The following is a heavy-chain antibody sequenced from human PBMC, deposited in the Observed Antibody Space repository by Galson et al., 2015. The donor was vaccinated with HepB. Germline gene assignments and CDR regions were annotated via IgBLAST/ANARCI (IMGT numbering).Heavy chain of an antibody. J-gene: IGHJ4*02. CDR2: INTNTGNA. D-gene: IGHD2-15*01. V-gene: IGHV7-4-1*02. CDR3: AKDLVDCYDY. Sequence: SVKVSCKASGYIFSSYAMHWVRQAPGQGLEWMGWINTNTGNATFAQGFTGRFVFSLDTSVSTAYLQISSLKAEDTAVYYCAKDLVDCYDYWGQGTLVTVSS. CDR1: GYIFSSYA.